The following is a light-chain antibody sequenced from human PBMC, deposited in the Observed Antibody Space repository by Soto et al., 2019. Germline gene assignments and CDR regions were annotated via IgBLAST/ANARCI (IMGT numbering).Light chain of an antibody. CDR1: SSDVGGYNY. V-gene: IGLV2-14*01. Sequence: QSALTQPASVSGSPGQSITISCTGTSSDVGGYNYVSWYQRHPGKAPKLMIYEVSNRPSGVSNHCSGSKSGNTASLTISGLQAEDEADYYCSSYTSSSTYVFGTGTKVTVL. CDR3: SSYTSSSTYV. J-gene: IGLJ1*01. CDR2: EVS.